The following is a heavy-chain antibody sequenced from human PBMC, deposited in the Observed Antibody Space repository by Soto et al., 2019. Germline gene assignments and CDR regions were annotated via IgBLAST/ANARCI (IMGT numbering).Heavy chain of an antibody. CDR1: GGSISSGDYY. CDR3: ARESEAAAGTDLGYYFDY. D-gene: IGHD6-13*01. J-gene: IGHJ4*02. V-gene: IGHV4-30-4*01. Sequence: SETLSLTCTVSGGSISSGDYYWSWIRQPPGKGLEWIGYIYYSGSTYYNPSLKSRVTISVDTSKNQFSLKLSSVTAADTAVYYCARESEAAAGTDLGYYFDYWGQGTLVTVSS. CDR2: IYYSGST.